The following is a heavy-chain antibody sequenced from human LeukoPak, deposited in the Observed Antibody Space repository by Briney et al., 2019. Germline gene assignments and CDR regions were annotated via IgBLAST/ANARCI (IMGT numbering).Heavy chain of an antibody. CDR3: ARDNEMPFDY. Sequence: GRPLRLSCAACGLTFCILGMQWVRHAPGRGGEGGAVIWYEGSNKYYADSVKGRFTITRDNSKNTLYLQMNSLRAEDTAVYYCARDNEMPFDYWGQGTLVTVSS. CDR1: GLTFCILG. D-gene: IGHD5-24*01. V-gene: IGHV3-33*01. CDR2: IWYEGSNK. J-gene: IGHJ4*02.